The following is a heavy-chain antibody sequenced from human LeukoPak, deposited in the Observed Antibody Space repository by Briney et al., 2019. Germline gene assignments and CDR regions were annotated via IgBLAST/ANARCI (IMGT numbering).Heavy chain of an antibody. CDR1: GGSVSDYY. V-gene: IGHV4-59*02. D-gene: IGHD3-22*01. CDR2: IYYSGST. Sequence: SETLSLTCTISGGSVSDYYWSWIRQPPGKGLEWIGYIYYSGSTNYNPSLKSRVTISVDTSKNQFSLKLSSVTAADTAVYYCARAGYDSSGYYPYYYYYYMDVWGKGTTVTVSS. CDR3: ARAGYDSSGYYPYYYYYYMDV. J-gene: IGHJ6*03.